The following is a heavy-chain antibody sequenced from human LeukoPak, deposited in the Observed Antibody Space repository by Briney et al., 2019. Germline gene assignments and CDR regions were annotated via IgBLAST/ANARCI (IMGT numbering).Heavy chain of an antibody. D-gene: IGHD2-15*01. Sequence: SETLSLTCTVSGGSISSYYWSWIRQPAGKGLEWIGRIYTSGSTNYNPSLKSRVTMSVDTSKNQFSLKPSSVTAADTAVYYCASTAVVVAATSDAFDIWGQGTMVTVSS. V-gene: IGHV4-4*07. J-gene: IGHJ3*02. CDR1: GGSISSYY. CDR2: IYTSGST. CDR3: ASTAVVVAATSDAFDI.